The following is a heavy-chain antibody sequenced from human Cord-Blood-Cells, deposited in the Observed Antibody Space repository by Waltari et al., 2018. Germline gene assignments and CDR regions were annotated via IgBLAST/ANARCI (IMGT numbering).Heavy chain of an antibody. V-gene: IGHV3-21*01. Sequence: EVQLVESGGGLVKPGGSLRLSCAASGFTFSSYSMNWFRQAPGKGLEWVSSSSSSSSYIYYADSVKGRFTISRDNAKNSLYLQMDSLRAEDTAVYYCASPSSIAARSLDAFDIWGQGTMVTVSS. CDR3: ASPSSIAARSLDAFDI. J-gene: IGHJ3*02. CDR1: GFTFSSYS. D-gene: IGHD6-6*01. CDR2: SSSSSSYI.